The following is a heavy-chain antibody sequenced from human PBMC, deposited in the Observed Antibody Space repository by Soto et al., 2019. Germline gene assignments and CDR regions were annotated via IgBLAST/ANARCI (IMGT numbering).Heavy chain of an antibody. CDR3: ASEGVRGLAV. CDR2: MNPNSGNT. J-gene: IGHJ6*02. CDR1: GYTFTSYD. V-gene: IGHV1-8*01. Sequence: QVQRVQSGAEVKKPGASVKVSCKASGYTFTSYDINWVRQATGQGLEWMGWMNPNSGNTGYAQKFQGRVTMTRNTSIRTAYMELSSMRSEDKDMSDCASEGVRGLAVWGQGTTVTDSS. D-gene: IGHD3-16*01.